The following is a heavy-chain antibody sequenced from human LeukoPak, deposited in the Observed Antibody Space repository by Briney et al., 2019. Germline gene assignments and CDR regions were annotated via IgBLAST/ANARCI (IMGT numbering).Heavy chain of an antibody. CDR2: VNLDGRST. CDR3: VRDVWGDRDGFFEY. Sequence: GGSLRLSCAASGFTFGSYWMHWVRQVPGKGLKWVARVNLDGRSTSYAESVKGRFTISRDNAKFTVYLQMNSLRADDTAVYYCVRDVWGDRDGFFEYWGQGALVTVST. D-gene: IGHD5-24*01. CDR1: GFTFGSYW. J-gene: IGHJ4*02. V-gene: IGHV3-74*01.